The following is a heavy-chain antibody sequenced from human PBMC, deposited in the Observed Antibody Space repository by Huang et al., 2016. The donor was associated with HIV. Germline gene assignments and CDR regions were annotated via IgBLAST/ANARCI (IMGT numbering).Heavy chain of an antibody. Sequence: EVQLVESGGVLVQPGGSLRLSCAASGFTFSSYSMNWVRQAPGKGLEWVSYISSSRSTIYLADSVKGRFTISRDNARNSLYLQMNSLRDEDTAVYYCASSIMITFAGVIVTEYYFDYWGQGTLVTVSS. D-gene: IGHD3-16*02. V-gene: IGHV3-48*02. CDR2: ISSSRSTI. CDR1: GFTFSSYS. J-gene: IGHJ4*02. CDR3: ASSIMITFAGVIVTEYYFDY.